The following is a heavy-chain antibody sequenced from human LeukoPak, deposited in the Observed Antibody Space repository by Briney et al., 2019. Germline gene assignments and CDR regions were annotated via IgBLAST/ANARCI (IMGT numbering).Heavy chain of an antibody. CDR1: GYTFTSYG. V-gene: IGHV1-18*01. Sequence: GASVKVSCKASGYTFTSYGISWVRQAPGQGLEWMGWINTYNGNTNYAQKLQGRVTMTTDTSTSTAYMELRSLRSDDTAVYYCASESQSGRSGWYFDLWGRGTLVTVSS. J-gene: IGHJ2*01. D-gene: IGHD1-26*01. CDR3: ASESQSGRSGWYFDL. CDR2: INTYNGNT.